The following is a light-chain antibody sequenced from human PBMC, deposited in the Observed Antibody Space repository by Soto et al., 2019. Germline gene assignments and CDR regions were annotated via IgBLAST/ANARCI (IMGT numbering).Light chain of an antibody. J-gene: IGKJ4*01. Sequence: AIQLTQSPSSLSASVGDRVTITCRASQGIRSALAWYQQKPGKPPKLQIYDASSLESGVPSRFSGSGSGTDFTLTISSLQPEDFATYYCQQLNSYPHTFGGGTKVEIK. CDR1: QGIRSA. V-gene: IGKV1-13*02. CDR2: DAS. CDR3: QQLNSYPHT.